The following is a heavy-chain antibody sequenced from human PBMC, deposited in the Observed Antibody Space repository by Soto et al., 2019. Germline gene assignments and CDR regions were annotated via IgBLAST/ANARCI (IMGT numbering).Heavy chain of an antibody. CDR1: GFTFSSYS. CDR3: ARVGGRQWLPPPWFDP. CDR2: ISSSSSTI. V-gene: IGHV3-48*02. D-gene: IGHD6-19*01. J-gene: IGHJ5*02. Sequence: LRLSCAASGFTFSSYSMNWVRQAPGKGLEWVSYISSSSSTIYYADSVKGRFTISRDNAKNSLYLQMNSLRDEDTAVYYCARVGGRQWLPPPWFDPWGQGTLVTVSS.